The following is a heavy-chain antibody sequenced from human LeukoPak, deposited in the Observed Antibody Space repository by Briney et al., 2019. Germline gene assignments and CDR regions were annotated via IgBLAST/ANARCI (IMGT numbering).Heavy chain of an antibody. Sequence: SETLSLTCTVSGGSVSSYYWSWIRQPPGKGLEWIGFIHYSGGTNYNPSLKSRVTISVDTSMNQFSLNLSSVTAADTAVYYCAQGYRYGRFDYWGQGTLVTVSS. V-gene: IGHV4-59*02. CDR2: IHYSGGT. CDR1: GGSVSSYY. CDR3: AQGYRYGRFDY. D-gene: IGHD5-18*01. J-gene: IGHJ4*02.